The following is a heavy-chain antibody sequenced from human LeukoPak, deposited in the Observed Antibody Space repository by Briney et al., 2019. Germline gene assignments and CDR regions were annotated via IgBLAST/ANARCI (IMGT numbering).Heavy chain of an antibody. D-gene: IGHD6-19*01. CDR2: INHSGST. J-gene: IGHJ4*02. CDR3: ARSGWYSLDY. CDR1: GGSFSGYY. V-gene: IGHV4-34*01. Sequence: SETLSLTCAVYGGSFSGYYWSWIRQPPGKGLEWIGEINHSGSTNYNPSLKSRVTISLDTSKNQFSLKLSSVTAADTAVYYCARSGWYSLDYWGQGTLVTVSS.